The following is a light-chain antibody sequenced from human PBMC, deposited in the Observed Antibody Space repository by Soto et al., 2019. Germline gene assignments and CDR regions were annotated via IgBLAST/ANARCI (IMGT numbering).Light chain of an antibody. Sequence: IQLTQSPSSLSASVRDRVTITCRASQGISSFLAWFQQKPGKAPKLLISGASTLKRGVPSRFCCRGSGTDFTLTISSLQPEDVATYYCQQLDSYPLTFGGGTKVQIK. V-gene: IGKV1-9*01. CDR3: QQLDSYPLT. CDR2: GAS. CDR1: QGISSF. J-gene: IGKJ4*01.